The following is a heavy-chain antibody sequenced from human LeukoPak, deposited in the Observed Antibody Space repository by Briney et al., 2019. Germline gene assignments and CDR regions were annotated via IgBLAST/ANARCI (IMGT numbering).Heavy chain of an antibody. CDR3: ARAGHRRYYYDNGYDY. D-gene: IGHD3-22*01. CDR1: GYIFTNYG. V-gene: IGHV1-18*01. J-gene: IGHJ4*02. Sequence: ASVKVSCKTSGYIFTNYGISWVRQAPGQGLEWMGWISTYNGHTNYALQLQGRVTMSTDTSTSTAYMELTHLRSDDTAVYYCARAGHRRYYYDNGYDYWGQGTLVTVSS. CDR2: ISTYNGHT.